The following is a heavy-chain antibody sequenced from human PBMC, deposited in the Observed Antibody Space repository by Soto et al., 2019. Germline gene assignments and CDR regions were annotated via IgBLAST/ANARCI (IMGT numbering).Heavy chain of an antibody. CDR1: GFTYSVFW. V-gene: IGHV3-74*01. D-gene: IGHD3-10*01. CDR2: INTDGSST. Sequence: GSLRLACDISGFTYSVFWRHWVRQAPAEGLVWVSRINTDGSSTSYADSVKGRFTISRDNAKNTLYLQMNSLRVEDTAMYYCAKRGVDTFGLAYWGQGTLVTVSS. J-gene: IGHJ4*02. CDR3: AKRGVDTFGLAY.